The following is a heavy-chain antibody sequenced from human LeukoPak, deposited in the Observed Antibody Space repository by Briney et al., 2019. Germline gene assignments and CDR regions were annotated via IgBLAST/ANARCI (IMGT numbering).Heavy chain of an antibody. Sequence: GVSLRLYCAASGFTVSSYGIHWVRQAPGKGLDWVAFIRNDGSDKYYADSVKGRFTISRDNSKNTVYLQMNSLRSEDTSVYFCAKVATETAMVTGGFDYWGQGTLVTVSS. CDR2: IRNDGSDK. D-gene: IGHD5-18*01. V-gene: IGHV3-30*02. J-gene: IGHJ4*02. CDR1: GFTVSSYG. CDR3: AKVATETAMVTGGFDY.